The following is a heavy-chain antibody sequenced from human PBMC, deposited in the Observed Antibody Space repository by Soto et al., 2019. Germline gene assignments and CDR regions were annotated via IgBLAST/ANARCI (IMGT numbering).Heavy chain of an antibody. CDR2: SSATGAGT. CDR3: AKDRRAGGNYGFYSDF. CDR1: GFTFSSYG. J-gene: IGHJ4*02. D-gene: IGHD1-7*01. Sequence: GGSLRLSCAASGFTFSSYGMTWVRQAPGKGLEWVSFSSATGAGTYYADSVKGRFTISRDDSKNTLYLQMTSLRADDTAVYYCAKDRRAGGNYGFYSDFWGQGALVTVSS. V-gene: IGHV3-23*01.